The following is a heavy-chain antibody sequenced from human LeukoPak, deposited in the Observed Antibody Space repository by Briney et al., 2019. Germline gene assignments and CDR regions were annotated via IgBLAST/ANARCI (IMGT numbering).Heavy chain of an antibody. J-gene: IGHJ4*02. CDR2: ISGDSGYI. CDR1: GFTFSSYN. D-gene: IGHD6-13*01. V-gene: IGHV3-21*01. CDR3: ARIGSSWSFDY. Sequence: GGSLRLSCAASGFTFSSYNMNWVRQAPGKGLEWVSSISGDSGYISYADSVRGRFTISRDNAMNSLYLQMNSLRVEDTAVYYCARIGSSWSFDYWGQGTRVTVST.